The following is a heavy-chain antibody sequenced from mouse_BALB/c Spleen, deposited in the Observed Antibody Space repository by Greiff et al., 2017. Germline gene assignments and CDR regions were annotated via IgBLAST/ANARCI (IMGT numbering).Heavy chain of an antibody. Sequence: QVQLKESGAELVRPGASVTLSCKASGYTFTDYEMHWVKQTPVHGLEWIGAIDPETGGTAYNQKFKGKATLTADKSSSTAYMELRSLTSEDSAVYYCTRNGLFAYWGQGTLVTVSA. CDR2: IDPETGGT. CDR1: GYTFTDYE. V-gene: IGHV1-15*01. J-gene: IGHJ3*01. D-gene: IGHD1-1*02. CDR3: TRNGLFAY.